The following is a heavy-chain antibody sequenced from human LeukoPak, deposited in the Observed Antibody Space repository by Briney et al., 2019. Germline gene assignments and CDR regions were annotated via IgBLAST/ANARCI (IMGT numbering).Heavy chain of an antibody. CDR3: ARDHSHSGWFHLPDY. Sequence: SETLSLTCTVSGGSISSYYWSWIRQPAGKGLEWIGRIYTSGSTNYNPSLKSRVTMSVDTSKNQFSLKLSSVTAADTAVYYCARDHSHSGWFHLPDYWGQGTLVTVSS. V-gene: IGHV4-4*07. CDR2: IYTSGST. CDR1: GGSISSYY. J-gene: IGHJ4*02. D-gene: IGHD6-19*01.